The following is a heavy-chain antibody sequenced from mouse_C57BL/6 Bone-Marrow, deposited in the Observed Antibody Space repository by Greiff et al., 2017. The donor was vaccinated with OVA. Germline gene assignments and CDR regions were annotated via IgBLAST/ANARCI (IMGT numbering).Heavy chain of an antibody. CDR2: IYPRSGNT. Sequence: QVQLKQSGAELARPGASVKLSCKASGYTFTSYGLSWVKQRTGQGLEWIGEIYPRSGNTYYNEKFKGKATLTADKSSSTAYMELRSLTSEDAAVDFCARITTVEAMDYWGQGTSVTVSS. CDR1: GYTFTSYG. V-gene: IGHV1-81*01. J-gene: IGHJ4*01. CDR3: ARITTVEAMDY. D-gene: IGHD1-1*01.